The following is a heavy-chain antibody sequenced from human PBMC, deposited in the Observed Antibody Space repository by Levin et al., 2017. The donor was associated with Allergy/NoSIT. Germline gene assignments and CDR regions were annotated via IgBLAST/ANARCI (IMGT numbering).Heavy chain of an antibody. J-gene: IGHJ4*02. D-gene: IGHD3-22*01. CDR3: VTGGAFYYAH. CDR2: VSGDGRVT. CDR1: GFTFTRYG. V-gene: IGHV3-64*05. Sequence: GESLKISCSASGFTFTRYGMHWVRQAPGTGLEFVAAVSGDGRVTDYADSGKGRFIISRDNSKNMMYVQMSSLRPEDTAVYYCVTGGAFYYAHWGQGILVAVSS.